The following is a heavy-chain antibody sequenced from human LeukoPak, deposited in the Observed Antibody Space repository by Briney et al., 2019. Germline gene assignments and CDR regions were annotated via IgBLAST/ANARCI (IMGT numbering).Heavy chain of an antibody. CDR2: IYYSGST. V-gene: IGHV4-59*01. J-gene: IGHJ4*02. Sequence: SETLSLTCTVSGGSIGSYYWSWIRQPPGKGLEWIGYIYYSGSTNYNPSLKSRVTISVDTSKNQFSLKLSSVTAADTAVYYCARGGSSSGRIDYWGQGTLVTVSS. CDR1: GGSIGSYY. D-gene: IGHD6-6*01. CDR3: ARGGSSSGRIDY.